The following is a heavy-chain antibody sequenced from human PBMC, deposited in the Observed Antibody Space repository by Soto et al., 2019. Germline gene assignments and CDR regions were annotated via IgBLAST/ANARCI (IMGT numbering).Heavy chain of an antibody. CDR3: XRLTLGATKGYYYGMDV. CDR1: GYSFTSYW. D-gene: IGHD1-26*01. Sequence: PGESLKISCKGSGYSFTSYWIGWVRQMPGKGLEWMGIIYPGDSDTRYSPSFQGQVTISADKSISTAYLQWSSLKASDTAMYYCXRLTLGATKGYYYGMDVWGQGTTVTVSS. V-gene: IGHV5-51*01. CDR2: IYPGDSDT. J-gene: IGHJ6*02.